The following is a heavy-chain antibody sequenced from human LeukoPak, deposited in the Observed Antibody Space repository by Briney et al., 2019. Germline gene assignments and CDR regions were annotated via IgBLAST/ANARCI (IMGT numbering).Heavy chain of an antibody. J-gene: IGHJ3*02. CDR3: ARDLGEDSSGYYHDAFDI. V-gene: IGHV3-48*04. CDR2: ISSSGSTI. Sequence: GGSLRLSCAASGFTFSSYWMSWVRQAPGKGLEWVSYISSSGSTIYYADSVKGRFTISRDNAKNSLYLQMNSLRAEDTAVYYCARDLGEDSSGYYHDAFDIWGQGTMVTVSS. CDR1: GFTFSSYW. D-gene: IGHD3-22*01.